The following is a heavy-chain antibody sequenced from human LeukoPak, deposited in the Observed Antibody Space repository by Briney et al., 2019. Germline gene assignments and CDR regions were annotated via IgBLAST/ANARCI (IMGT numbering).Heavy chain of an antibody. CDR3: ARGTGWLGP. CDR1: GGSITNYY. J-gene: IGHJ5*02. Sequence: PSETLSLTCTVSGGSITNYYWSWIRQPPGKGLECIGNLYYSGSTKYNPSLTSRVTMSVDTSKNQFSLSLRSVTAADTAVYYCARGTGWLGPWGQGVLVTVSS. V-gene: IGHV4-59*01. D-gene: IGHD7-27*01. CDR2: LYYSGST.